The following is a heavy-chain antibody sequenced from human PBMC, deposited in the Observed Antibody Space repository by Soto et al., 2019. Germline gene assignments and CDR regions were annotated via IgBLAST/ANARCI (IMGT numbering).Heavy chain of an antibody. CDR1: GYTFTSYY. J-gene: IGHJ6*03. Sequence: ASVKVSCKASGYTFTSYYMHWVRQAPGQGLEWMGIINPSGGSTSYAQKFQGRVTISLDTSKNHFSLKLSSVTPADTAVYYCARLGGYYYMDVWGKGTTVTVSS. CDR2: INPSGGST. CDR3: ARLGGYYYMDV. D-gene: IGHD3-10*01. V-gene: IGHV1-46*01.